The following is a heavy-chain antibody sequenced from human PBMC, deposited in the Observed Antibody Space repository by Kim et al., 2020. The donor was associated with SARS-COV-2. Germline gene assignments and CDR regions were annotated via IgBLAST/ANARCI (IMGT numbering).Heavy chain of an antibody. CDR1: GYTFTSYD. D-gene: IGHD4-17*01. V-gene: IGHV1-8*01. CDR3: ARSQKGYGDYVYDY. Sequence: ASVKVSCKASGYTFTSYDINWVPQATGQGLEWMGWMNPNSGNTGYAQKFQGRVTMTRNTSISTAYMELSSLRSEDTAVYYCARSQKGYGDYVYDYWGQGTLVTVSS. J-gene: IGHJ4*02. CDR2: MNPNSGNT.